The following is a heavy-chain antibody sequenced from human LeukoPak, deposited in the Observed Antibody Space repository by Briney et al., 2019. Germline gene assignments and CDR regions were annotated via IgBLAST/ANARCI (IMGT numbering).Heavy chain of an antibody. V-gene: IGHV3-7*01. Sequence: SGGSLRLSCAASGFTFSDYWMSWVRQAPGKGLEWVAHIKQDGSEKYYVDSVKGQFTISRDNAKNSLYLQMNSLRAEDTAVYYCARGRVVIGLWGQGTLVTVSS. D-gene: IGHD3-3*01. J-gene: IGHJ4*02. CDR1: GFTFSDYW. CDR3: ARGRVVIGL. CDR2: IKQDGSEK.